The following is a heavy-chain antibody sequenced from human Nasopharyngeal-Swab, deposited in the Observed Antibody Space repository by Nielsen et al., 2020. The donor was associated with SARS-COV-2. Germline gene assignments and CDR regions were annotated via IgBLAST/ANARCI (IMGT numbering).Heavy chain of an antibody. Sequence: GGSLRLSCAASGFTFSSYSLNWVRQSPGKGLEWVSYISSSGSITYYADSVKGRFTISRDNSKNTLYLQMNSLRAENTAVYYCARDSLLDPWGQGTLVTVSS. J-gene: IGHJ5*02. V-gene: IGHV3-48*01. CDR2: ISSSGSIT. CDR1: GFTFSSYS. CDR3: ARDSLLDP.